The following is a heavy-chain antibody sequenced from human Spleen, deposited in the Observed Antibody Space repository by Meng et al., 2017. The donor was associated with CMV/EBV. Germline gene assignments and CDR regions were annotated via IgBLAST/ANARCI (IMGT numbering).Heavy chain of an antibody. CDR1: GFTFNTYV. Sequence: GGPLRLSCAASGFTFNTYVMTWVRQAPGKGLEWVSAISGGGYNTYYADSVKGRFTISRDNSRNTLYLQMNSLRGEDTALYYCAKSVAGVGVVNCFDHWGQGTLVTVSS. J-gene: IGHJ4*02. D-gene: IGHD3-3*01. CDR3: AKSVAGVGVVNCFDH. CDR2: ISGGGYNT. V-gene: IGHV3-23*01.